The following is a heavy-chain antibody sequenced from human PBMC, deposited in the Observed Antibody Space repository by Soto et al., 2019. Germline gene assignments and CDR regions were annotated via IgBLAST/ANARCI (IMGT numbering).Heavy chain of an antibody. CDR2: ISGSGGST. CDR1: GFTFSSYA. CDR3: AKDLLVPYGMDV. J-gene: IGHJ6*02. D-gene: IGHD6-13*01. Sequence: LRLSCAASGFTFSSYAMIWVRQAPGKGLEWVSAISGSGGSTYYADSVKGRFTISRDNSKNTLYLQMNSLRAEDTAVYYCAKDLLVPYGMDVWGRGTTVTVSS. V-gene: IGHV3-23*01.